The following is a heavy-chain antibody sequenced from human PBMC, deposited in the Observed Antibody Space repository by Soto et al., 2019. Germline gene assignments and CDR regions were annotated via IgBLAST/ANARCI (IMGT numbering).Heavy chain of an antibody. J-gene: IGHJ6*02. CDR3: ATYSGNYERYGVYYGMDV. V-gene: IGHV3-23*01. D-gene: IGHD1-26*01. CDR2: ISGSGGST. CDR1: GFTFSSYA. Sequence: GGSLRLSCAASGFTFSSYAMSWVRQAPGKGLEWVSAISGSGGSTYYADSVKGRFTISRDNSKNTLYLQMNSLRAEDTAVYYCATYSGNYERYGVYYGMDVWGQGTTVTVSS.